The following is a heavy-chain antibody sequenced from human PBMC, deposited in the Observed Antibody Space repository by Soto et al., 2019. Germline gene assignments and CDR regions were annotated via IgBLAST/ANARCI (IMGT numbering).Heavy chain of an antibody. CDR1: GFTFSSYA. D-gene: IGHD1-26*01. J-gene: IGHJ5*02. Sequence: QVQLVESGGGVVQPGRSLRLSCAASGFTFSSYAMHWVRQAPGKGLEWVAVISYDGSNKYYADSVKGRFTISRDNSKNTLYLQMNSRRAEDTAVYYCARGVVGATNAWGQGTLVTVSS. CDR3: ARGVVGATNA. V-gene: IGHV3-30-3*01. CDR2: ISYDGSNK.